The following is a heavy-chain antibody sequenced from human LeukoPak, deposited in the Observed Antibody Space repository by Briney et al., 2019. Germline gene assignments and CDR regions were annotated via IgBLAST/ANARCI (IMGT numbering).Heavy chain of an antibody. J-gene: IGHJ5*02. CDR3: AREGDNYGNWFDP. V-gene: IGHV4-38-2*02. CDR1: GYSISSGFY. Sequence: PSETLSLTCTVSGYSISSGFYWGWIRQPPGKGLEWIGSIYHRGSTNYNPSLKSRVTISLHTSKNQFSLKLSSVTTADTAVYYCAREGDNYGNWFDPWGQGTLVTVSS. CDR2: IYHRGST. D-gene: IGHD5-18*01.